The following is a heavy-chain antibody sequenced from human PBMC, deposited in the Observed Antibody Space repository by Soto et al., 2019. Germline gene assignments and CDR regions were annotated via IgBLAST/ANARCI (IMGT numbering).Heavy chain of an antibody. Sequence: PSETLSLTCTVSGGSISSSSYYWGWIRQPPGKGLEWIGSIYYSGSTYYNPSLKSRVTISVDTSKNQFSLKLSSVTAADTAVYYCARHLRLGTPNFDYWGQGTLVTVSS. D-gene: IGHD3-10*01. V-gene: IGHV4-39*01. CDR1: GGSISSSSYY. CDR2: IYYSGST. CDR3: ARHLRLGTPNFDY. J-gene: IGHJ4*02.